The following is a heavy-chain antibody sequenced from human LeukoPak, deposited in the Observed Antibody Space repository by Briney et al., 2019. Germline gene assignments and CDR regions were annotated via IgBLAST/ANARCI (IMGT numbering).Heavy chain of an antibody. CDR3: ARQALRKQWLPTNWFDP. D-gene: IGHD6-19*01. V-gene: IGHV4-4*07. Sequence: KPSETLSLTCTVSGASISSYYWSWIRQPAGKGLEWIGRISTSGSTNYNPSLKSRVTISVDTSKNQFSLKLSSVTAAHTAVYYCARQALRKQWLPTNWFDPWGQGTLVTVSS. CDR1: GASISSYY. J-gene: IGHJ5*02. CDR2: ISTSGST.